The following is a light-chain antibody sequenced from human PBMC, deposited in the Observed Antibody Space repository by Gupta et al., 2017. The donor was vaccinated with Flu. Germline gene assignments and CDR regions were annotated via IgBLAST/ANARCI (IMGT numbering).Light chain of an antibody. CDR2: YVA. V-gene: IGKV6-21*01. Sequence: ETVLTHSPEFQHVTPQETVTISCRASGGLGSNLHWFQQKPHQSPRLLIKYVAESGPGVPARFSGSGSGTDYTLTIHGLEPEDAATYYCQHTTSLLQSFGQGTKLEI. J-gene: IGKJ2*03. CDR1: GGLGSN. CDR3: QHTTSLLQS.